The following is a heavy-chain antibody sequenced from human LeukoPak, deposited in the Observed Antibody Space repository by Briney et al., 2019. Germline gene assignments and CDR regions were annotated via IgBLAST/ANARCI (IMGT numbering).Heavy chain of an antibody. V-gene: IGHV4-59*01. J-gene: IGHJ4*02. CDR2: IYYSGST. CDR3: ARVGNSSWYGSPLFDY. CDR1: GGSISSYY. Sequence: SETLSLTCTVSGGSISSYYWSWIRQPPGKGLEWIGYIYYSGSTNYNPSLKSRVTISVDTSKNQFSLKLSSVTAADTAVYYCARVGNSSWYGSPLFDYWGQGTLVTVSS. D-gene: IGHD6-13*01.